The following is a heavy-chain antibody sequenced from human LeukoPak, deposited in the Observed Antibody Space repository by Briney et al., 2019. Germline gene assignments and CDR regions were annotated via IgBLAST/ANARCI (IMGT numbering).Heavy chain of an antibody. D-gene: IGHD1-26*01. CDR1: GGSISSGDFY. CDR3: ARDSSGSYPLLFDY. CDR2: IYYSGST. Sequence: SETLSLTCTVSGGSISSGDFYWSWIRQPPGKGLEWIGYIYYSGSTYYNPSLKSRVTISVDTSENQFSLKLSSVTAADTAVYYCARDSSGSYPLLFDYWGQGTLVTVSS. J-gene: IGHJ4*02. V-gene: IGHV4-30-4*08.